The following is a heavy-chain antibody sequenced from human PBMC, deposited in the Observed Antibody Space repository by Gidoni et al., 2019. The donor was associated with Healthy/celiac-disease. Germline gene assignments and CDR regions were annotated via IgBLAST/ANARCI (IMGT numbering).Heavy chain of an antibody. CDR3: ASGGSYSYWYFDL. D-gene: IGHD1-26*01. V-gene: IGHV1-69*01. Sequence: QVQLVQSGAEVQQPGSSVKVSCKASGGTFSSYAISWVRQAPGQGLEWMGGIIPIFGTANYARKFQGRATITADESTSTAYMELSSLRSEDTAVYYCASGGSYSYWYFDLWGRGTLVTVSS. J-gene: IGHJ2*01. CDR1: GGTFSSYA. CDR2: IIPIFGTA.